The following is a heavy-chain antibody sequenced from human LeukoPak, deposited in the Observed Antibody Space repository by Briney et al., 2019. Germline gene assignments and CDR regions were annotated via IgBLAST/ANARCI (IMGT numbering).Heavy chain of an antibody. CDR3: ARVNYDSSGFLGSYYYYYMDV. J-gene: IGHJ6*03. V-gene: IGHV1-18*04. CDR1: GYTFTGYY. CDR2: ISAYNGNT. Sequence: ASVKVSCKASGYTFTGYYMHWVRQAPGQGLEWMGWISAYNGNTNYAQKLQGRVTMTTDTSTSTAYMELRSLRSDDTAVYYCARVNYDSSGFLGSYYYYYMDVWGKGTTVTVSS. D-gene: IGHD3-22*01.